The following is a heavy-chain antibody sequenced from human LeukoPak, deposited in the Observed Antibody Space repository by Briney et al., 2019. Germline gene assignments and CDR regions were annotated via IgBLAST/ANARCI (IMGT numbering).Heavy chain of an antibody. V-gene: IGHV3-7*01. Sequence: GGSLRLSCAASGFIFSSYWMSWVRQAPGKGLEWVANIKQDGSNKYYADSVKGRFTISRDNPKNTLYLQMNSPRAEDTAIYYCAKDRGDYTNWFDPWGQGTLVTVSS. CDR3: AKDRGDYTNWFDP. CDR1: GFIFSSYW. J-gene: IGHJ5*02. D-gene: IGHD4-17*01. CDR2: IKQDGSNK.